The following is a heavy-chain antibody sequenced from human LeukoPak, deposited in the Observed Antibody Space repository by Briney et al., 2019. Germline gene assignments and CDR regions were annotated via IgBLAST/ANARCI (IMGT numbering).Heavy chain of an antibody. CDR3: ARGAAGSPFDY. CDR1: GFTFSSYW. D-gene: IGHD6-13*01. V-gene: IGHV3-74*01. CDR2: INTDGSST. Sequence: GGSLRLSCAASGFTFSSYWMHWVRQAPGKGLVWVSRINTDGSSTSYADSVKGRFTISRDNAKNTLYLQMNSLRAEDTAVYYCARGAAGSPFDYWGQGTLVTVSS. J-gene: IGHJ4*02.